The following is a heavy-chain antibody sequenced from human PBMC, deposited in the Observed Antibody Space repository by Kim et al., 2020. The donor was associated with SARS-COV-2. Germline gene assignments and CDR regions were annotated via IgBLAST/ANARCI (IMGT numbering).Heavy chain of an antibody. CDR3: AKREGGYFDY. D-gene: IGHD3-16*01. J-gene: IGHJ4*02. Sequence: STYYADPVQGRFTISRDNSKNMLYLQMDGLRADDTAVYYCAKREGGYFDYWGQGTLVTVSS. V-gene: IGHV3-23*03. CDR2: ST.